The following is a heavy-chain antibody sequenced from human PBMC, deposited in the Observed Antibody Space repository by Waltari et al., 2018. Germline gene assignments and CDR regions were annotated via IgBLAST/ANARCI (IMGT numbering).Heavy chain of an antibody. D-gene: IGHD2-8*01. J-gene: IGHJ6*02. CDR3: TRVVLGTIGMDV. V-gene: IGHV3-73*01. CDR2: IGIKSNSFAT. Sequence: ELQLVESGGDLVQPGGSLQLPCAASGFTFSASDFTWVRQASGKGLEWVGHIGIKSNSFATAYAASVTGRFTISRDDSRNTAYLRMNSLKTEDTAIYYCTRVVLGTIGMDVWGQGTTVTVS. CDR1: GFTFSASD.